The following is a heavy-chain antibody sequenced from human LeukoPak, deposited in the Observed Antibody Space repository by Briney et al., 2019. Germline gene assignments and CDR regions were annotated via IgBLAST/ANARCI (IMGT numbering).Heavy chain of an antibody. D-gene: IGHD3-10*01. CDR1: GGSISSYY. CDR3: ARDPGYYGSGSRGAFDY. J-gene: IGHJ4*02. Sequence: SETLSLTCTVSGGSISSYYWSWIRQPAGKGLEWIGRIYTSGSTNYNPSLKSRVTMSVDTSKNQFPLKLSSVTAADTAVYYCARDPGYYGSGSRGAFDYWGQGTLVTVSS. CDR2: IYTSGST. V-gene: IGHV4-4*07.